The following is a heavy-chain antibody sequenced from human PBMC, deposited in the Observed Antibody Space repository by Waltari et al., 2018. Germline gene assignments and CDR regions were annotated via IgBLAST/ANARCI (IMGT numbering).Heavy chain of an antibody. CDR3: ARGAGMWDKVVVVAAIFFFDY. CDR2: ISGKGYSG. D-gene: IGHD2-15*01. CDR1: GFTFRNYA. Sequence: EAQLSESGGGLVQPGGSLRLSCAASGFTFRNYAMNWVRQTPGRGVEWVAGISGKGYSGYYADSVKGRFTISRDNSKNTVYVEMNNLRAEDTAVYYCARGAGMWDKVVVVAAIFFFDYWGQGALVTVSS. V-gene: IGHV3-23*01. J-gene: IGHJ4*02.